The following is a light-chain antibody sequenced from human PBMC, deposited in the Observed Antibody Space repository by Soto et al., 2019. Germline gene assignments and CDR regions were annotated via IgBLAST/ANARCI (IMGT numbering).Light chain of an antibody. V-gene: IGLV2-14*01. CDR2: DVS. J-gene: IGLJ7*01. CDR3: SSYKSSSTNV. CDR1: SSDVGGYNY. Sequence: QSALTQPASVSGSPGQSITISCTGTSSDVGGYNYVSWYQQHPGKAPKLMIYDVSNRPSGVSNRFSGSKSGNTASLTISGLQAEDEADYYCSSYKSSSTNVFGGGTQLTVL.